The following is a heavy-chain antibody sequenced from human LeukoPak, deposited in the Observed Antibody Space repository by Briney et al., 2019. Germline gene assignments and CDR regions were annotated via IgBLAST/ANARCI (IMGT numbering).Heavy chain of an antibody. V-gene: IGHV4-59*01. Sequence: PSETLSLTCTVSGGSISPYYWSWIRQPPGKGLECIGYIYYSGSTNYSPSLKSRVTISVDMSKNQFSLKLSSVTAADTAVYYCARGGWSLDLWGRGTLVTVSS. CDR1: GGSISPYY. J-gene: IGHJ2*01. CDR2: IYYSGST. D-gene: IGHD3-16*01. CDR3: ARGGWSLDL.